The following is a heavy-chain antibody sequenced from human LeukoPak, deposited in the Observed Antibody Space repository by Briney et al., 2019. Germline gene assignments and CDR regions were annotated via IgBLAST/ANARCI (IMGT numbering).Heavy chain of an antibody. Sequence: GASVTVSCKASGGTFISYAISWVRQAPGQGLEWMGGIIPIFGTANYAQKFQGRVTITADESTSTAYMELSSLRSEDTAVYYCARASVVVSRYYYYYGMDVWGQGTTVTVSS. J-gene: IGHJ6*02. D-gene: IGHD3-22*01. CDR3: ARASVVVSRYYYYYGMDV. V-gene: IGHV1-69*13. CDR1: GGTFISYA. CDR2: IIPIFGTA.